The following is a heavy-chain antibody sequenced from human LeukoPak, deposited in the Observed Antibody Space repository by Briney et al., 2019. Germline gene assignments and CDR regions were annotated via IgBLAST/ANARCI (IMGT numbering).Heavy chain of an antibody. Sequence: PGGSLRLSCAASGFTFSNYWMSWVRQAPGKGLEWVAKINQDASEKYFVDFVKGRFTISRDNAKNSLYPQMNSLRAEDPAVYYCARVTKGAMDVWGQGTTVTVSS. V-gene: IGHV3-7*05. CDR2: INQDASEK. CDR1: GFTFSNYW. CDR3: ARVTKGAMDV. J-gene: IGHJ6*02.